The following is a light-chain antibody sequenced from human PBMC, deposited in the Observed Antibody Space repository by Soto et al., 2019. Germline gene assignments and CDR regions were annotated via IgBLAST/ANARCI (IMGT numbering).Light chain of an antibody. V-gene: IGLV2-23*02. J-gene: IGLJ1*01. Sequence: QSALTQPASVSGSPGQSITISCTGTSSDVRSYNLVSWYQQHPGKAPKLMIYEVNKRPSGVSSRFSGSKSGNTASLTISGLQAEDEADYYCCSYAGNRNVFGTGTKLTVL. CDR1: SSDVRSYNL. CDR2: EVN. CDR3: CSYAGNRNV.